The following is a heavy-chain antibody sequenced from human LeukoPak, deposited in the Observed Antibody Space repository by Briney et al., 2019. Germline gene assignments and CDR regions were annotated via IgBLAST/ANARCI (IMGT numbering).Heavy chain of an antibody. Sequence: ASVKVSCKASGYTFTSYYMHWVRQAPGQGLEWTGIINPSGGSTSYAQKFQGRATMTRDTSTSTVYMELSSLRSEDTAVYYCARWRGSYTFDYWGQGTLVTVSS. J-gene: IGHJ4*02. D-gene: IGHD3-16*01. CDR2: INPSGGST. V-gene: IGHV1-46*01. CDR3: ARWRGSYTFDY. CDR1: GYTFTSYY.